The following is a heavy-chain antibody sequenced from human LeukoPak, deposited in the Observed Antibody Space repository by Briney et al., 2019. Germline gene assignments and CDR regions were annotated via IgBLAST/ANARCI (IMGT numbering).Heavy chain of an antibody. CDR3: ARDSAVVPFDY. D-gene: IGHD2-15*01. Sequence: PSEALSLTCTVSGGSISSGDYYWSWIRQPPGKGLEWIGYIYYSGSTYYNPSLKSRVTISVDTSKNQFSLKLSSVTAADTAVYYCARDSAVVPFDYWGQGTLVTVSS. CDR1: GGSISSGDYY. V-gene: IGHV4-30-4*01. J-gene: IGHJ4*02. CDR2: IYYSGST.